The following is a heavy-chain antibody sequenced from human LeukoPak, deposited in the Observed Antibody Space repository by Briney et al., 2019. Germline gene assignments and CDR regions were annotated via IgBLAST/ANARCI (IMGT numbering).Heavy chain of an antibody. V-gene: IGHV3-53*01. Sequence: GGSLRLSCAASGFAVSSNYISWVRQAPGKGLEWVSVIYTGGTTYYADSVKGRFTISRDNSKNTVYLQMNSLRTEDTAVYYCARATNHCGGDCYGHWGQGTLVTVSS. CDR1: GFAVSSNY. J-gene: IGHJ4*02. CDR2: IYTGGTT. CDR3: ARATNHCGGDCYGH. D-gene: IGHD2-21*02.